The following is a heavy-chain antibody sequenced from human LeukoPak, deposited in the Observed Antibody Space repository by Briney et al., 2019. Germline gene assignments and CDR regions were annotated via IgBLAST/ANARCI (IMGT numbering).Heavy chain of an antibody. J-gene: IGHJ4*02. Sequence: SETLSLTCTVSGGSISSYDWSWIRQPPAKGLELIWYIYYSWSTNYNPSLNSRVTISVDTSKNQFSLKLSSVTAADTAVYYCARTNPGYGDYGTDYWGQGTLVTVSS. CDR1: GGSISSYD. CDR2: IYYSWST. CDR3: ARTNPGYGDYGTDY. V-gene: IGHV4-59*08. D-gene: IGHD4-17*01.